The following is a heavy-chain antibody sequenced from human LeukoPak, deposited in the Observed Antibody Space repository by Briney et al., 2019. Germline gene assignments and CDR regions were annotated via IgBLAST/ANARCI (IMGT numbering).Heavy chain of an antibody. J-gene: IGHJ4*02. CDR3: ASIPGGLHDYGTPHDY. D-gene: IGHD4-17*01. V-gene: IGHV3-30-3*01. CDR1: GFTFSSYA. Sequence: TGGSLRLSCAASGFTFSSYAMHWVRQAPGKGLEWVAVISYDGSNKYYADSVKGRFTISRDNSKNTLYLQMNSLRAEDTAVYYCASIPGGLHDYGTPHDYWGQGTLVTVSS. CDR2: ISYDGSNK.